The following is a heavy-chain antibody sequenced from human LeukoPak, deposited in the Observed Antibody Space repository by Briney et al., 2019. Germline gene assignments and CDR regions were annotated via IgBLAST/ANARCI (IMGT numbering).Heavy chain of an antibody. V-gene: IGHV5-51*01. CDR2: IYPGDSDT. J-gene: IGHJ4*02. D-gene: IGHD3-10*01. Sequence: GASVKVSCKASGYTFTSYWIGWVRQMPGKGLEWMGIIYPGDSDTRYSPSFQGQVTISADKSISTAYLQWSSLKASDTAMYYCARLSSGSGSYYPTPMNYWGQGTLVTVSS. CDR1: GYTFTSYW. CDR3: ARLSSGSGSYYPTPMNY.